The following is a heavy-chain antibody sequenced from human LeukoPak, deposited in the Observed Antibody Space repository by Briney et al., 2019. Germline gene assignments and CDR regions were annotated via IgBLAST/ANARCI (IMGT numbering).Heavy chain of an antibody. V-gene: IGHV1-18*01. CDR3: ARDPTIVGATSGFDY. J-gene: IGHJ4*02. CDR1: GYTFTSYG. Sequence: VSVKVSCKASGYTFTSYGISWVRQAPGQGLEWMGWISAYNGNTNYAQKLQGRVTMTTDTSTSTAYMELRCLRSDDTAVYYCARDPTIVGATSGFDYWGQGTLVTVSS. CDR2: ISAYNGNT. D-gene: IGHD1-26*01.